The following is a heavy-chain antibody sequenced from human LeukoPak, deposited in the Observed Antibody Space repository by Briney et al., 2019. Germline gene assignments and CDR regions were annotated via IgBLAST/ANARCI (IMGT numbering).Heavy chain of an antibody. V-gene: IGHV3-74*01. D-gene: IGHD2-2*01. CDR2: IDSDGSST. J-gene: IGHJ3*02. CDR3: ARDPRYQLLGDAFDI. Sequence: GGSLRLSCAASGFTFSSYWMHWVHQAPGKGLVWVSRIDSDGSSTSYADSVKGRFTISRDNAKNTLYLQMNSLRAEDTAVYYCARDPRYQLLGDAFDIWGQGTMVTVSS. CDR1: GFTFSSYW.